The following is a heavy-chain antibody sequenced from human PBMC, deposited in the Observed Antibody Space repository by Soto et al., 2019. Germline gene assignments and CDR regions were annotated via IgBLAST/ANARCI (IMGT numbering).Heavy chain of an antibody. CDR2: IIPTFGTT. CDR3: SFNLNDGAGDYHVGLDV. CDR1: GGTLRRYA. V-gene: IGHV1-69*13. D-gene: IGHD1-20*01. Sequence: SVKVSCKASGGTLRRYAISWVRQAPGQGLEWMGGIIPTFGTTNYAQKFQGRVTITADESTSTAYMELSSLRSEDTAVYYCSFNLNDGAGDYHVGLDVWGQGTSVTVSS. J-gene: IGHJ6*02.